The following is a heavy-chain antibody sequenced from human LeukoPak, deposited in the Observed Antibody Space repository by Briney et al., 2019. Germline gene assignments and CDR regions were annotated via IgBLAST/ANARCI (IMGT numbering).Heavy chain of an antibody. V-gene: IGHV1-69*13. CDR1: GGTFSSYA. CDR3: ARPYDSSGYYLLNGAFDI. CDR2: IIPIFGTA. D-gene: IGHD3-22*01. J-gene: IGHJ3*02. Sequence: SVKVSCKASGGTFSSYAISWVRQAPGQGLEWMGGIIPIFGTANYAQKFQGRVTITADESTSTAYMELSSLRSEDTAVYYCARPYDSSGYYLLNGAFDIWGQGTMVTASS.